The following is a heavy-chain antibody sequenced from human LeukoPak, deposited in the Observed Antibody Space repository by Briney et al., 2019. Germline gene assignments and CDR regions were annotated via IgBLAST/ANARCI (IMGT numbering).Heavy chain of an antibody. CDR2: IYSDGTT. CDR3: AKVPTYDSSGYYNFDY. V-gene: IGHV3-53*01. Sequence: GGSLRLSCAASGFTVITNYMSWVRQAPGKGLEWVSVIYSDGTTHYADSVKGRFTISRDNSKNTLYLQMNSLRAEDTAVYYCAKVPTYDSSGYYNFDYWGQGTLVTVSS. D-gene: IGHD3-22*01. J-gene: IGHJ4*02. CDR1: GFTVITNY.